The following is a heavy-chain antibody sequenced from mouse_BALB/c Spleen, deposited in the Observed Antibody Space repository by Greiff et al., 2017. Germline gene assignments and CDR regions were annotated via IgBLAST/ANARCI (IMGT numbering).Heavy chain of an antibody. CDR3: ASDGSYAMDY. CDR2: INSNGGST. Sequence: EVQRVESGGGLVQPGGSLKLSCAASGFTFSSYGMSWVRQTPDKRLELVATINSNGGSTYYPDSVKGRFTISRDNAKNTLYLQMSSLKSEDTAMYYCASDGSYAMDYWGQGTSVTVSS. CDR1: GFTFSSYG. D-gene: IGHD2-2*01. V-gene: IGHV5-6-3*01. J-gene: IGHJ4*01.